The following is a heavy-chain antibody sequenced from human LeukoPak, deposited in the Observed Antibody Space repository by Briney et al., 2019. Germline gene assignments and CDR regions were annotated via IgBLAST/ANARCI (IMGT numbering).Heavy chain of an antibody. V-gene: IGHV1-8*02. CDR2: MNPNSGNT. CDR1: GYTFTSYG. D-gene: IGHD6-13*01. J-gene: IGHJ5*02. Sequence: GASVKVSCKASGYTFTSYGINWVRQATGQGLEWMGWMNPNSGNTGYAQKFQGRVTMTRNTSISTAYMELSSLRSEDTAVYYCARGRVAAAGTSRSGKKSNWFDHWGQGTLVTVSS. CDR3: ARGRVAAAGTSRSGKKSNWFDH.